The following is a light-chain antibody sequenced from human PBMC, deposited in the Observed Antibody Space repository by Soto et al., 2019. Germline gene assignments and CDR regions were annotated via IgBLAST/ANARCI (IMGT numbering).Light chain of an antibody. CDR2: DAS. V-gene: IGKV3-11*01. Sequence: EIVLTQSPGTLSLSPGERATLSCRASQSVSSYLAWYQQKPGQAPRLLIYDASNRATGIPARFSGSGSGTDFTLTISSLEPEDFALYYCQHYAGGSRITFGQGTRLEN. J-gene: IGKJ5*01. CDR3: QHYAGGSRIT. CDR1: QSVSSY.